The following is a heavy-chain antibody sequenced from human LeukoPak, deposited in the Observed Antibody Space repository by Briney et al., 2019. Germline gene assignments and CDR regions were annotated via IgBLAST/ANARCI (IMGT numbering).Heavy chain of an antibody. CDR1: GFTFSSYA. CDR3: AREGRNDAFDI. CDR2: IWYDGSNK. Sequence: GRSLRLSCAASGFTFSSYAMPWVRQAPGKGLEWVAVIWYDGSNKYYADSVKGRFTISRDNSKNTLYLQMNSLRAEDTAVYYCAREGRNDAFDIWGQGTMVAVSS. J-gene: IGHJ3*02. V-gene: IGHV3-33*08.